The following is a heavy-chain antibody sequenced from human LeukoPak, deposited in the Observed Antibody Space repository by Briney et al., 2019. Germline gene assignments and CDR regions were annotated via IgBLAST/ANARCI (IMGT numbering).Heavy chain of an antibody. Sequence: GGSLRLSCAASGFTVSSNYMSWVRQAPGKGLEWVSVIYSGGSTYYADSVKGRFTISRDNSKNTLYLQINSLRAEDTAVYYCAKSGGTMVRGVIKSIDYWGQGTLVTVSS. D-gene: IGHD3-10*01. CDR1: GFTVSSNY. V-gene: IGHV3-53*01. CDR2: IYSGGST. CDR3: AKSGGTMVRGVIKSIDY. J-gene: IGHJ4*02.